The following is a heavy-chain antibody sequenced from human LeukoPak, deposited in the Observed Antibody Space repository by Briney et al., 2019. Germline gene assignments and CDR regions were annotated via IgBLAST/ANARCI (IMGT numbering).Heavy chain of an antibody. V-gene: IGHV1-3*03. CDR3: ARGEGTTVTTIDY. D-gene: IGHD4-17*01. Sequence: GASVKVSCNASGYTFTSYAMHWVRQAPGQRLEWMGWINAGNGNTKYSQEFQGRVTITSDTSASTAYMELSSLRSEDMAVYYCARGEGTTVTTIDYWGQGTLVTVSS. CDR2: INAGNGNT. CDR1: GYTFTSYA. J-gene: IGHJ4*02.